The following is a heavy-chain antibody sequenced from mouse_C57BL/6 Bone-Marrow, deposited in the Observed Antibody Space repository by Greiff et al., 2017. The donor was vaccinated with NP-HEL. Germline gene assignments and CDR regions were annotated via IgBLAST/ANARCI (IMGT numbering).Heavy chain of an antibody. CDR3: ARGVVDDY. J-gene: IGHJ2*01. V-gene: IGHV1-7*01. CDR1: GYTFTSYW. Sequence: VKLVESGAELAKPGASVKLSCKASGYTFTSYWMHWVKQRPGQGLEWIGYINPSSGYTKYNQKFKDKATLTEDKSSSTAYMQLSSLTYEDSAVYYCARGVVDDYWGQGTTLTVSS. CDR2: INPSSGYT. D-gene: IGHD1-1*01.